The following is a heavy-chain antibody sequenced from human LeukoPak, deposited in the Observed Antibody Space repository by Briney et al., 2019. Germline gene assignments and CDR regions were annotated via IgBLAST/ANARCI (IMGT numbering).Heavy chain of an antibody. J-gene: IGHJ5*02. CDR1: GFTFSVYS. CDR2: ISSDGVYT. D-gene: IGHD3-3*02. Sequence: GGSLRLSCEVSGFTFSVYSMNWVCQAPGEGLQWVASISSDGVYTYYADSVKGRFTISRDNAKHSLYLQMVTLRAEDTAVYYCARDILGGVGNWFDPWGQGTLVTVSS. CDR3: ARDILGGVGNWFDP. V-gene: IGHV3-21*01.